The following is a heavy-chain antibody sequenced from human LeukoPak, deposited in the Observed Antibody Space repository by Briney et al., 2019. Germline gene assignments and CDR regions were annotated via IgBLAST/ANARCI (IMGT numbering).Heavy chain of an antibody. J-gene: IGHJ4*02. D-gene: IGHD6-19*01. CDR3: ARGQQWLFYYFDY. CDR2: INPNSGGT. Sequence: GASVKVSCKASGYTFTGYYMHWVRQAPGQGLEWMGWINPNSGGTNYAQKFQGRVTMTRDTSISTAYMELSRLRSDDTAVYYSARGQQWLFYYFDYWGQGALVTVSS. V-gene: IGHV1-2*02. CDR1: GYTFTGYY.